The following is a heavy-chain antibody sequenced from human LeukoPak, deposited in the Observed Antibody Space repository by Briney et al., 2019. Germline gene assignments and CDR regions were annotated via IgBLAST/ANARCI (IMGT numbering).Heavy chain of an antibody. CDR1: GFTFRSYA. J-gene: IGHJ5*02. CDR2: FSGSGGST. D-gene: IGHD3-22*01. V-gene: IGHV3-23*01. Sequence: GSLRLSFAASGFTFRSYAMSWVRQAPGKGLECISGFSGSGGSTYYADSVKGRLTISRDIARNTLYLQMNSLRAEDTAVYYCARWYYYETSGLYYGSFDNWGQGTLVTVSS. CDR3: ARWYYYETSGLYYGSFDN.